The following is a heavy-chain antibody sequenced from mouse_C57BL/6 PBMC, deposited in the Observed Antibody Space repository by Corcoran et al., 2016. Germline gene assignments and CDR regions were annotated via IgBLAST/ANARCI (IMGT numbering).Heavy chain of an antibody. CDR1: GYTFTVYN. V-gene: IGHV1-26*01. CDR2: INPNNGGT. CDR3: ARRSYLPLDWFAY. Sequence: EVQLQPSGPELVKPGASVQISCKASGYTFTVYNMHWVKQSHGKSLECIGDINPNNGGTSYNQKFKGKATLTGDQSSSTAYIELRSLTSEDSAVHYCARRSYLPLDWFAYWGQGTLVAVSA. D-gene: IGHD2-12*01. J-gene: IGHJ3*01.